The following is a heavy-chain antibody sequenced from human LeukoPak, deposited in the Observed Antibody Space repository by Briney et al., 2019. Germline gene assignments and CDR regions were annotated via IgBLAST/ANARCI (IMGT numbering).Heavy chain of an antibody. Sequence: GGSLRLSCAASGFTFSSYGMHWVRQAPGKGLEWVAFIRYDGSNKYYADSVKGRFTISRDNSKNTLYLQMNSLRAEDTAVYYCARWVRYFDSDPGPFDYWGQGTLVTVSS. D-gene: IGHD3-9*01. CDR1: GFTFSSYG. CDR2: IRYDGSNK. V-gene: IGHV3-30*02. J-gene: IGHJ4*02. CDR3: ARWVRYFDSDPGPFDY.